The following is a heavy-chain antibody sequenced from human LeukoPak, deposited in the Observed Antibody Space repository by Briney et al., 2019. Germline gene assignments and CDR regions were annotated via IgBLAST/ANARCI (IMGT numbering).Heavy chain of an antibody. V-gene: IGHV3-9*01. Sequence: GGSLRLSCAASGFTFSNYAMHWVRQAPGKSLEWVSGISWNSGSIGYADSVKGRFTISRDNAKNSLYLQMNSLRAEDTALYYCAKGGIDIAVAGVDYWGQGTLVTVSS. D-gene: IGHD6-19*01. CDR1: GFTFSNYA. CDR3: AKGGIDIAVAGVDY. J-gene: IGHJ4*02. CDR2: ISWNSGSI.